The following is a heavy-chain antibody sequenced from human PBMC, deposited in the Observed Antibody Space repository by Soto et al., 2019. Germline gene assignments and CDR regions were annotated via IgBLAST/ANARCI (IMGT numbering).Heavy chain of an antibody. CDR1: GGTFSSYA. D-gene: IGHD6-13*01. Sequence: EASVKVSCKASGGTFSSYAISWVRQAPGQGLEWMGGIIPIFGTANYAQKFQGRVTITADESTSTAYMELSSLRSEDTAVYYCARDLYSSSWVPNWGQGTLVTVSS. V-gene: IGHV1-69*13. CDR3: ARDLYSSSWVPN. CDR2: IIPIFGTA. J-gene: IGHJ4*02.